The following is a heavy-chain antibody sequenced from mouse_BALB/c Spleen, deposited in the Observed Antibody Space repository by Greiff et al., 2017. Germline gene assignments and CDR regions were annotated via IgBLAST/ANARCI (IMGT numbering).Heavy chain of an antibody. CDR3: ARGGYHYAMDY. J-gene: IGHJ4*01. CDR1: GYSITSDYA. V-gene: IGHV3-2*02. Sequence: EVKLEESGPGLVKPSQSLSLTCTVTGYSITSDYAWNWIRQFPGNKLEWMGYISYSGSTSYNPSLKSRISITRDTSKNQFFLQLNSVTTEDTATYYCARGGYHYAMDYWGQGTSVTVSS. CDR2: ISYSGST. D-gene: IGHD2-14*01.